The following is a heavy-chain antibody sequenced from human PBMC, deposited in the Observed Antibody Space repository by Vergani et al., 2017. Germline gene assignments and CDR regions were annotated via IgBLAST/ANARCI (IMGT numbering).Heavy chain of an antibody. J-gene: IGHJ4*02. CDR1: GFSFGDYA. Sequence: EVQLVESGGGLVPPGRSLRLSCAASGFSFGDYAMTWVRQAPGKGLEWVAFIRNKAYGGTTEYAASVKGRFTISRDDSKRLAYLQLSGLKTEDTAVYFCSRRRGYGCGYSDYWGQGTLVTVSS. V-gene: IGHV3-49*04. CDR2: IRNKAYGGTT. CDR3: SRRRGYGCGYSDY. D-gene: IGHD5-18*01.